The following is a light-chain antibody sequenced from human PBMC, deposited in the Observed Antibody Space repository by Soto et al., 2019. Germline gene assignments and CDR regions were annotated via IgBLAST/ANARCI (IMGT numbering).Light chain of an antibody. V-gene: IGKV2-30*02. Sequence: DVVMTQSPLSLPVTLGQPASISCRSSQSLLHSDGNTYLNWLHQRPGQSPRRLIYKISKRDSGVPDRFSGSGSGTDFTLKISRVEAEDVGVYFCMQGTHWPYTFGQGTKLEI. J-gene: IGKJ2*01. CDR3: MQGTHWPYT. CDR1: QSLLHSDGNTY. CDR2: KIS.